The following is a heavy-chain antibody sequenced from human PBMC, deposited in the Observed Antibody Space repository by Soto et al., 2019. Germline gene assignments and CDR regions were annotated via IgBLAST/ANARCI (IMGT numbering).Heavy chain of an antibody. J-gene: IGHJ4*02. D-gene: IGHD6-6*01. CDR1: GFTCSSYS. CDR2: IKQDGSEK. V-gene: IGHV3-7*01. Sequence: PAGSLRLSCPASGFTCSSYSMSWVRQAPGKGLEWVANIKQDGSEKYYVDSVKGRFTISRDNAKNSLYLQMNSLRAEETAVYYCARETSPHSSSSFDYWGQGTLVTVSS. CDR3: ARETSPHSSSSFDY.